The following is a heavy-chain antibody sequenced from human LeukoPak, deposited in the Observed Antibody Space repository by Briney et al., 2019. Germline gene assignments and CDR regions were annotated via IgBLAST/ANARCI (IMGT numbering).Heavy chain of an antibody. CDR3: ARAGWFGAYYFDY. V-gene: IGHV4-59*01. D-gene: IGHD3-10*01. Sequence: PSETLSLTCTVSGGSISSYYWSWIRQPPGKGLEWIGYIYYSGGTNYNPSLKSRVTISVDTSKNQFSLKLSSVTAADTAVYYCARAGWFGAYYFDYWGQGTLVTVSS. CDR1: GGSISSYY. CDR2: IYYSGGT. J-gene: IGHJ4*02.